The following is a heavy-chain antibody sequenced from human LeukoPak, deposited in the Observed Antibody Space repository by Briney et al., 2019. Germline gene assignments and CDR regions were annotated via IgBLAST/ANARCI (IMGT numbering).Heavy chain of an antibody. CDR3: AKDGGDYYGSGSYPDY. V-gene: IGHV3-9*01. Sequence: PGGSLRLSCAASGFTFDDYAMHWVRQAPGKGLGWVSGISWNSGSIDYADSVKGRFTISRDNAKNSLYLQMNGLRAEDTALYYCAKDGGDYYGSGSYPDYWGQGTLVTVSS. J-gene: IGHJ4*02. CDR2: ISWNSGSI. D-gene: IGHD3-10*01. CDR1: GFTFDDYA.